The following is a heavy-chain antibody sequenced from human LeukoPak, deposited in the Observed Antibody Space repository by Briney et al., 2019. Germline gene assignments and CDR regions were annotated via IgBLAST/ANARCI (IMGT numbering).Heavy chain of an antibody. CDR2: INPNSGGT. CDR3: ARDERYCSGGSCYPTFPIDY. J-gene: IGHJ4*02. CDR1: GYTFTGYY. V-gene: IGHV1-2*02. D-gene: IGHD2-15*01. Sequence: ASVKVSCKASGYTFTGYYMHWVRQAPGQGLEWMGWINPNSGGTNYAQKFQGRVTMTRDTSISTAYMELSRLRSDDTAVYYCARDERYCSGGSCYPTFPIDYWGQGTLVTVSS.